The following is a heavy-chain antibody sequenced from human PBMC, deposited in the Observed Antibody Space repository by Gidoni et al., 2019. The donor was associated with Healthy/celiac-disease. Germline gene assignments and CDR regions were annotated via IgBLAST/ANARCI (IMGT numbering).Heavy chain of an antibody. CDR3: ARTTVTTRGDYYYGMTS. CDR2: IDWDDDK. CDR1: GFSLSTSGMC. V-gene: IGHV2-70*15. Sequence: QVTLRESGPALVKPTQTLTLTCTFSGFSLSTSGMCVSWIRQPPGKALEWLARIDWDDDKYYRTSLKTRLTISKDTSKNQVVLTMTNMDPVDTATYYCARTTVTTRGDYYYGMTSGAKGPRSPSP. D-gene: IGHD4-17*01. J-gene: IGHJ6*02.